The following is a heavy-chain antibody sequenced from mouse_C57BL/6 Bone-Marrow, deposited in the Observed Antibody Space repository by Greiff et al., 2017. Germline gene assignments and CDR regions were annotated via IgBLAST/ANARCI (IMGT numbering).Heavy chain of an antibody. CDR1: GYAFTNYL. D-gene: IGHD4-1*01. CDR3: ARDWDVEGPWFAY. CDR2: INPGSGGT. Sequence: QVQLQQSGAELVRPGTSVKVSCKASGYAFTNYLIEWVKQRPGQGLEWIGVINPGSGGTNYNEKFKGKATLTADKSSSTAYMQLSSLTSEDSAVYFGARDWDVEGPWFAYWGQGTLVTVSA. V-gene: IGHV1-54*01. J-gene: IGHJ3*01.